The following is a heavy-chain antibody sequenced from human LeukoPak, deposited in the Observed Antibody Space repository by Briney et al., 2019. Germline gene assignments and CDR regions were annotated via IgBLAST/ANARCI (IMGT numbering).Heavy chain of an antibody. Sequence: ASVKVSCKASGYTFTSYGISWVRQAPGQGLEWMGWISAYNGNTNYAQKLQGRVTMTTDTSTSTAYMEPRSPRSDDTAVYYCARDLPGLGELSPAPPFDYWGQGTLVTVSS. J-gene: IGHJ4*02. V-gene: IGHV1-18*01. CDR3: ARDLPGLGELSPAPPFDY. CDR2: ISAYNGNT. D-gene: IGHD3-16*02. CDR1: GYTFTSYG.